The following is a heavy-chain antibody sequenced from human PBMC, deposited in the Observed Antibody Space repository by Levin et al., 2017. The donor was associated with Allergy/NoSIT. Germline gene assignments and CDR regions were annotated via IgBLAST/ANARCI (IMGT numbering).Heavy chain of an antibody. D-gene: IGHD3-10*01. V-gene: IGHV2-70*01. CDR1: GFSLRTSGMC. CDR3: ARIRYGSGSYNYYYYGMDV. Sequence: QTLSLTCTFSGFSLRTSGMCVSWIRQPPGKALEWLALIDWDDDKYYSTSLKTRLTISKDTSKNQVVLTMSNMDTVDTATYYCARIRYGSGSYNYYYYGMDVWGQGTTVTVSS. CDR2: IDWDDDK. J-gene: IGHJ6*02.